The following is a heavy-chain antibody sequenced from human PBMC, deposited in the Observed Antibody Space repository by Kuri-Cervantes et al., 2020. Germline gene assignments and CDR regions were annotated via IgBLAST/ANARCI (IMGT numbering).Heavy chain of an antibody. CDR2: ISWNSGSI. CDR3: ARLAVRGDFDY. V-gene: IGHV3-9*01. CDR1: RFTFDDYA. Sequence: SLKISCAASRFTFDDYAMHWVRQAPGKGLKWVSGISWNSGSIGYADSVKGRSTISRDNAKNTLHLQMNSLRAEDTAVYYCARLAVRGDFDYWGQGTLVTVSS. J-gene: IGHJ4*02. D-gene: IGHD3-10*01.